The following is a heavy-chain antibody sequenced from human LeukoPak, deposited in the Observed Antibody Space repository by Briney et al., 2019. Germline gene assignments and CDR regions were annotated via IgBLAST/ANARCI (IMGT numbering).Heavy chain of an antibody. D-gene: IGHD3-9*01. J-gene: IGHJ6*02. CDR1: GFTFSNYW. CDR3: TRDLMDYDVSTGLHHYYMDV. Sequence: GGSLRLSCAASGFTFSNYWMSWVRQAPGKGLEWVANIKQDGGEKYYVDSVKGRFTISRDNAKNSLYLQMNSLRAEDTAVYYCTRDLMDYDVSTGLHHYYMDVWGQGTAVTVSS. CDR2: IKQDGGEK. V-gene: IGHV3-7*01.